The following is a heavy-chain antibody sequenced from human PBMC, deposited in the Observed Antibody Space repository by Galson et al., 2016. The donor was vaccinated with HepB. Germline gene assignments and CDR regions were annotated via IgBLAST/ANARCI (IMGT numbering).Heavy chain of an antibody. J-gene: IGHJ6*02. Sequence: SETLSLTCAVYGGSFSTYYWTWIRQPPGKGLEWIGEINRSGSANYNPSLKSRVTISVDTSKNQFSLKLTSVTAADTAVYYCARPRRPYSYYGMDVWGQGTTVTVSS. CDR1: GGSFSTYY. CDR3: ARPRRPYSYYGMDV. CDR2: INRSGSA. D-gene: IGHD2-21*01. V-gene: IGHV4-34*01.